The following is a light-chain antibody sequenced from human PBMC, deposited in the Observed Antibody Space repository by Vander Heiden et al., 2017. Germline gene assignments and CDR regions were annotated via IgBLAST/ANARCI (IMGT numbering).Light chain of an antibody. V-gene: IGLV2-14*03. CDR2: DVF. J-gene: IGLJ2*01. CDR1: SNDVGGYNH. CDR3: CSYASSGTLI. Sequence: QPPLTQPASVSGSPGQSITSSCTGTSNDVGGYNHVSWYQQHPGKPPKLLIYDVFNRPSGVSNRFSASKSGNTASLTISGLQAEDEADYSCCSYASSGTLIFGAGTKLTVL.